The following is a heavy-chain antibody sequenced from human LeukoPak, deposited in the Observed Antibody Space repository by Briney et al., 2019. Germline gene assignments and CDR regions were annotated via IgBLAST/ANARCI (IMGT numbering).Heavy chain of an antibody. D-gene: IGHD3-22*01. CDR2: INPNSGGT. J-gene: IGHJ3*02. Sequence: GASVKVSCKASGYTFTGYYMHWVRQAPGQGLEWMGWINPNSGGTNYAQKFQGRVTITRDMSTSTAYMELSSLRSEDTAVYYCAADSLQARSRLYYYDSSGYDAFDIWGQGTMVTVSS. V-gene: IGHV1-2*02. CDR1: GYTFTGYY. CDR3: AADSLQARSRLYYYDSSGYDAFDI.